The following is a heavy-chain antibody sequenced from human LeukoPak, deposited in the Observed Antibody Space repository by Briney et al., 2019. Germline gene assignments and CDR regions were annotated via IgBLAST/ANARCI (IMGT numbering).Heavy chain of an antibody. CDR2: IGGGPQ. D-gene: IGHD2-8*01. V-gene: IGHV3-23*01. CDR3: AKDSFSYNGVYDALDI. Sequence: PGGSLRLSCAASGFTFSSYAMTWVRQVPGKGLEWVSTIGGGPQYYAESVKGRFTISRDNSKNTVFLQMDGLRAEDTAIYYCAKDSFSYNGVYDALDIWGRGTMVTVSS. CDR1: GFTFSSYA. J-gene: IGHJ3*02.